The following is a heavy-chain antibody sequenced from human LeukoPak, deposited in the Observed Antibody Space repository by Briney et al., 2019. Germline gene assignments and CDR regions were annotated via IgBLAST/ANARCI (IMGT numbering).Heavy chain of an antibody. CDR1: GGTFSSYA. D-gene: IGHD1-26*01. V-gene: IGHV1-69*13. CDR3: ASSRSGSYYAPFDY. J-gene: IGHJ4*02. Sequence: SVKVSCKASGGTFSSYAISWVRQAPGQGLEWMGGIIPIFGTANYAQKFQGRVTITADESTSTAYMELSSLRSEDTAVYYCASSRSGSYYAPFDYWGQGTLVTVSS. CDR2: IIPIFGTA.